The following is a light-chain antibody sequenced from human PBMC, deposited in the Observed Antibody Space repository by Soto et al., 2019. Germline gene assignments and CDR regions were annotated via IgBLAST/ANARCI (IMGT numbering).Light chain of an antibody. Sequence: QSALTQPASVSGSPGQSITISCTGTSSDVGGYNYVAWYQQHPGKAPKLIIYDVSNRPSGVSNRFSGSKSGNTASLTISGLQAEDEADSYCHSYTSSSTDVFGTGTKLTVL. CDR2: DVS. CDR1: SSDVGGYNY. J-gene: IGLJ1*01. CDR3: HSYTSSSTDV. V-gene: IGLV2-14*01.